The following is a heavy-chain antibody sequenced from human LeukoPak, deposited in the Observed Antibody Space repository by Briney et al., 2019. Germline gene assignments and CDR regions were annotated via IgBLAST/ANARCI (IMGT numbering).Heavy chain of an antibody. J-gene: IGHJ3*02. Sequence: GGSLRLSCAASGFTFSTFVMSWVRQAPGKGLEWVSAISDSGGRTYFGASVKGRFTISRDNSRNTLYLQMTGLRAEDTAVYYCAKDLALTAYDAFDIWGQGTMVTVSS. D-gene: IGHD2-8*01. CDR1: GFTFSTFV. CDR2: ISDSGGRT. CDR3: AKDLALTAYDAFDI. V-gene: IGHV3-23*01.